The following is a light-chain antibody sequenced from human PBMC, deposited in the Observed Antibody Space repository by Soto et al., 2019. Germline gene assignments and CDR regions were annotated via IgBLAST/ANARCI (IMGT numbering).Light chain of an antibody. V-gene: IGLV1-44*01. CDR2: SND. CDR3: AAWDDSVNGWV. CDR1: SSNIGSNT. Sequence: QSVLTQPPSASATPGQRITISCFGSSSNIGSNTVNWYQQVPETAPKLLIYSNDQRPSGVPDRFSGSKSGTSASLAISGLQSEDETDYYCAAWDDSVNGWVFGGGTKLPS. J-gene: IGLJ3*02.